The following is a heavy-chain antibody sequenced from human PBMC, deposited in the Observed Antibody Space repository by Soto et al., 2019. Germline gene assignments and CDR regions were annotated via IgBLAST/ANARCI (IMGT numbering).Heavy chain of an antibody. CDR2: ISGSGGST. CDR3: AKDFGLVVPAAKGY. D-gene: IGHD2-2*01. CDR1: GFTFSDYW. V-gene: IGHV3-23*01. Sequence: PGGSLRLSCAASGFTFSDYWMHWVRQVPGKGLEWVSAISGSGGSTYYADSVKGRFTISRDNSKNTLYLQMNSLRAEDTAVYYCAKDFGLVVPAAKGYWGQGTLVTVSS. J-gene: IGHJ4*02.